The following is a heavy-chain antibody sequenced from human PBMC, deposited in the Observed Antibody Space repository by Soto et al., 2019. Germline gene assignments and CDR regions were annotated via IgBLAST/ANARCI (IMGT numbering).Heavy chain of an antibody. Sequence: ASVKVSCKASGGTFSSYAISWVRQAPGQGLEWMGGIIPIFGTANYAQKFQGRVTITADESTSTAYMELSSLRSEDTAVYYCARELRYFDWLPFDYWGQGTLVTVSS. CDR2: IIPIFGTA. CDR1: GGTFSSYA. J-gene: IGHJ4*02. V-gene: IGHV1-69*13. CDR3: ARELRYFDWLPFDY. D-gene: IGHD3-9*01.